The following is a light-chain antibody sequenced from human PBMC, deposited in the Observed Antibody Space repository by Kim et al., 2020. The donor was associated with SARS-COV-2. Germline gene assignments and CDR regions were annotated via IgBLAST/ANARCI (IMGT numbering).Light chain of an antibody. CDR1: QGISSY. J-gene: IGKJ1*01. CDR3: QQYYSYPWT. Sequence: AIRMTQSPSSLSASIGDRVTITCRASQGISSYLDWYQQKPGKAPKLLIYAASTLQSGVPSRFSGSGSGTDFTLTISCLQSEDFATYYCQQYYSYPWTFGQGTKVDIK. CDR2: AAS. V-gene: IGKV1-8*01.